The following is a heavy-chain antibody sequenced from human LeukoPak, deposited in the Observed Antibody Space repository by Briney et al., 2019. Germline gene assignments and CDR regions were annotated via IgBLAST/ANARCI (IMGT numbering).Heavy chain of an antibody. CDR2: IYPGDSAT. Sequence: GESLKISCKGSGDSFNNYWIGWVRQMPGKGLEWMAIIYPGDSATRYSPSFQGQVTISADKSISTAYLQWSSLKASDTAMYYCARHQLPHYYYMDVWGKGTTVTVSS. V-gene: IGHV5-51*01. D-gene: IGHD4-23*01. J-gene: IGHJ6*03. CDR1: GDSFNNYW. CDR3: ARHQLPHYYYMDV.